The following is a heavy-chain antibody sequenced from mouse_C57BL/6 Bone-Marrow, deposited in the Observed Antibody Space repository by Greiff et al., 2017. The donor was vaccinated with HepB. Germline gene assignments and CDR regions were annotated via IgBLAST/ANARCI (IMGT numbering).Heavy chain of an antibody. CDR2: INPCSGYT. CDR3: AIYYDYDEFAY. J-gene: IGHJ3*01. V-gene: IGHV1-7*01. D-gene: IGHD2-4*01. CDR1: GYTFTSYW. Sequence: VKLQEPGAELAKPGASVKLSCKASGYTFTSYWMHWVKQRPGQGLEWIGDINPCSGYTKYNQKFKDKATLTADTSSSTAYMQLSSLTYEDSAVYCCAIYYDYDEFAYWGQGTLVTVSA.